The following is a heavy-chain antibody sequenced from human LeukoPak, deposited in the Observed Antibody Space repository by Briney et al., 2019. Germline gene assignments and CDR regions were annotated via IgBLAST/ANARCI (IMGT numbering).Heavy chain of an antibody. CDR2: ISVGAEYI. Sequence: PGGSLILSCAASGFTFSTYVMNWFRQAPGKGLEWVSTISVGAEYIFYADSVKGRFTISRDDSNNALYLQMHSLRAEDTALYYCASGPPFLKYFEYWGQRTLVTVSS. CDR3: ASGPPFLKYFEY. CDR1: GFTFSTYV. V-gene: IGHV3-23*01. D-gene: IGHD3-3*01. J-gene: IGHJ4*02.